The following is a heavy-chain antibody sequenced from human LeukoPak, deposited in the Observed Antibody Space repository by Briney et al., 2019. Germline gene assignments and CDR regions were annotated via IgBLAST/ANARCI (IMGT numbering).Heavy chain of an antibody. J-gene: IGHJ3*02. Sequence: SETLSLPCPVSGGSISSGSYYWSWIRQPAGKGLEWIGRIYTSGSTNYNPSLKSRVTISVDTSKNQFSLKLSSVTAADTAVYYCARVYDFWSGYFDAFDIWGQGTMVTVSS. CDR2: IYTSGST. V-gene: IGHV4-61*02. D-gene: IGHD3-3*01. CDR1: GGSISSGSYY. CDR3: ARVYDFWSGYFDAFDI.